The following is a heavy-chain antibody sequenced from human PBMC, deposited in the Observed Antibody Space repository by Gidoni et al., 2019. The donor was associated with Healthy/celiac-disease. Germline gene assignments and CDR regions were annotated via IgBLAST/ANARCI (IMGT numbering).Heavy chain of an antibody. J-gene: IGHJ5*02. D-gene: IGHD3-3*01. V-gene: IGHV4-39*02. CDR1: GRSISSSSYY. CDR3: AGDIRFSNWFDP. Sequence: QLQLQESGPGLVKPSETLSLTCTVSGRSISSSSYYWGWIRQPPGKGLEWIGSIYYSGSTYYNPSLKSRVTISVDTSKNQFSLKLSSVTAADTAVYYCAGDIRFSNWFDPWGQGTLVTVSS. CDR2: IYYSGST.